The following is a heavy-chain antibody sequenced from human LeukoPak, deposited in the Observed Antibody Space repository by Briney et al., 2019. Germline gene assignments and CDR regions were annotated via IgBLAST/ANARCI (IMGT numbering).Heavy chain of an antibody. D-gene: IGHD2-8*01. V-gene: IGHV3-23*01. CDR3: AKRLTETNYNGMDV. CDR2: TSGSGGAT. CDR1: GLTFHYYG. Sequence: GGSLRFSCAASGLTFHYYGMDWVRQAPGKGLEWVAGTSGSGGATDYADFAKGRFTIFRDNSKNTLYLQMNTLSAEDTAIYYCAKRLTETNYNGMDVWGQGTTVTVSS. J-gene: IGHJ6*02.